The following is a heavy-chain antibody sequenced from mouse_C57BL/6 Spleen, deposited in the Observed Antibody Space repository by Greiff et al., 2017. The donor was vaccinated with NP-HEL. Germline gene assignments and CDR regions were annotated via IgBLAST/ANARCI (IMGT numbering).Heavy chain of an antibody. D-gene: IGHD1-1*01. J-gene: IGHJ2*01. CDR3: ARDRGTVVAFDY. CDR2: ISYDGSN. CDR1: GYSITSGYY. Sequence: LQESGPGLVKPSQSLSLTCSVTGYSITSGYYWNWIRQFPGNKLEWMGYISYDGSNNYNPSLKNRISITRDTSKNQFFLKLNSVTTEDTATYYCARDRGTVVAFDYWGQGTTLTVSS. V-gene: IGHV3-6*01.